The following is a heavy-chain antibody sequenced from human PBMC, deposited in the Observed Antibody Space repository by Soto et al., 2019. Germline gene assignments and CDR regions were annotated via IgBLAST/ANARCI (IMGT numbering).Heavy chain of an antibody. CDR3: ARSLITMIPDSD. D-gene: IGHD3-22*01. CDR1: GGSISSSSYY. V-gene: IGHV4-39*01. Sequence: SETLSLTCTVSGGSISSSSYYWGWIRQPPGKGLEWIGSIYYSGSTYYNPSLKSRVTISVDTSKNQFSLKLSSVTAADTAVYYCARSLITMIPDSDWGQGILVTVSS. J-gene: IGHJ4*02. CDR2: IYYSGST.